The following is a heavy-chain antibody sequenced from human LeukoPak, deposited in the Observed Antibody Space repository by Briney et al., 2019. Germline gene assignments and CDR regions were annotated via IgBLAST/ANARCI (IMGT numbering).Heavy chain of an antibody. Sequence: GGSLRLSCAASGLTFADYTMHWVRQAPGKGLEWVSAIRGSGDRTHYADSVKGRFTISRDNSKNTLYLQMNSLRAEDTAVYYCAKDSKIVGATFRSYHYMDVWGKGTAVTVSS. CDR1: GLTFADYT. CDR3: AKDSKIVGATFRSYHYMDV. V-gene: IGHV3-23*01. J-gene: IGHJ6*03. D-gene: IGHD1-26*01. CDR2: IRGSGDRT.